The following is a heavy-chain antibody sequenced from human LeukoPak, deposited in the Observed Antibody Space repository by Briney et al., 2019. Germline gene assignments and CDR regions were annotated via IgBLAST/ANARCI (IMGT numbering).Heavy chain of an antibody. CDR3: ARGLYYDYVWGTYRRDAFDI. CDR2: IIPIFGTA. V-gene: IGHV1-69*06. J-gene: IGHJ3*02. Sequence: ASVKVSCKASGYTFTSYDINWVRQAPGQGLEWMGGIIPIFGTANYAQKFQGRVTITADKSTSTAYMELSSLRSEDTAVYYCARGLYYDYVWGTYRRDAFDIWDQGTMVTVSS. D-gene: IGHD3-16*02. CDR1: GYTFTSYD.